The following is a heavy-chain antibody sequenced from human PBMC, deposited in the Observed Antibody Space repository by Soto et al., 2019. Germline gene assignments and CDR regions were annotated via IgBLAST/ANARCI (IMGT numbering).Heavy chain of an antibody. CDR1: GFTLSSYA. Sequence: GGALRPSCAAPGFTLSSYAMSWVRPAPGKGLEWVSAISGSGGSTYYADSVKGRFTISRDNSKNTLYLQMNSLRAEDTAVYYCAKDLYYDFWSGYYSYWGQGTLVTVSS. V-gene: IGHV3-23*01. CDR2: ISGSGGST. D-gene: IGHD3-3*01. J-gene: IGHJ4*02. CDR3: AKDLYYDFWSGYYSY.